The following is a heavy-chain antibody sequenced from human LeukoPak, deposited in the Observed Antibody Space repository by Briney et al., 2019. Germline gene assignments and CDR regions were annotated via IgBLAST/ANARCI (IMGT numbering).Heavy chain of an antibody. CDR2: IIPIFGTA. D-gene: IGHD2-2*01. Sequence: ASVKLSCKASGGTFSIYAISWVRQAPGQGLELEGGIIPIFGTANYAQKFQGRVTITTDESTSTAYMDLSRLRSEDTAVYYCARDFGCSSTSCYGRFDYWGQGTLVTVSS. CDR3: ARDFGCSSTSCYGRFDY. V-gene: IGHV1-69*05. CDR1: GGTFSIYA. J-gene: IGHJ4*02.